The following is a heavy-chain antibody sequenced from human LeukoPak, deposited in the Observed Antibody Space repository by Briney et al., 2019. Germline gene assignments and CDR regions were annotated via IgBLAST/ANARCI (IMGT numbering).Heavy chain of an antibody. CDR3: VRGGATGGRFEN. J-gene: IGHJ4*02. CDR1: GFDFNVQT. CDR2: MKEDGSEI. V-gene: IGHV3-7*01. D-gene: IGHD1-26*01. Sequence: GGSLRLSCAASGFDFNVQTMSWVRQPPAKGLAWVTRMKEDGSEIYYVDSVKGRFTISRDNPKDSLYLQMNSLRAEDTAVYYCVRGGATGGRFENWGQGILVTVSS.